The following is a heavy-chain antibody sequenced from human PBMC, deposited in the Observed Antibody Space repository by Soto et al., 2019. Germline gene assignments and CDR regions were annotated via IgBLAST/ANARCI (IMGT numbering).Heavy chain of an antibody. CDR3: ANVPQWVLRYHDWFFDY. Sequence: EVQLLASGGGLVQPGGSLRLSCAVSGFSFSNSAMTWVRQAPGKGLEWVSGISGSGDITYNTDSVKGRFAISRDTSKNVVYLQMRSLRAEDTAVDYCANVPQWVLRYHDWFFDYWGQGTLVTVSS. V-gene: IGHV3-23*01. J-gene: IGHJ4*02. CDR1: GFSFSNSA. D-gene: IGHD3-9*01. CDR2: ISGSGDIT.